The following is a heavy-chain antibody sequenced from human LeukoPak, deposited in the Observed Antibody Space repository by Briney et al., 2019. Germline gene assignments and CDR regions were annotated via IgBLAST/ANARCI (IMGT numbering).Heavy chain of an antibody. J-gene: IGHJ6*02. CDR1: GFTFSSYA. V-gene: IGHV3-53*01. CDR2: IYSGGST. Sequence: GGSLRLSCAASGFTFSSYAMNWVRQAPGKGLEWVSVIYSGGSTYYADSVKGRFTISRDNSKNTLYLQMNSLRAEDTAVYYCAREGPDGSGWYPDYYYYGMDVWGQGTTVTVSS. CDR3: AREGPDGSGWYPDYYYYGMDV. D-gene: IGHD6-19*01.